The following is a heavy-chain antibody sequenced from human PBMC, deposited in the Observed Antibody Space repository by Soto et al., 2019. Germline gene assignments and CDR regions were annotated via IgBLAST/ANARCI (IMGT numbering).Heavy chain of an antibody. D-gene: IGHD4-4*01. J-gene: IGHJ6*03. CDR2: ISGSGGST. Sequence: GGSLRLSCAASGFTFSSYAMSWVRQAPGKGLEWVSAISGSGGSTYYADSVKGRFTISRDNSKNTLYLQMNSLRAEDTAVYYCAKGGQDYSKSKSKSPTYYYYYYMDVWGKGTTVTVSS. V-gene: IGHV3-23*01. CDR3: AKGGQDYSKSKSKSPTYYYYYYMDV. CDR1: GFTFSSYA.